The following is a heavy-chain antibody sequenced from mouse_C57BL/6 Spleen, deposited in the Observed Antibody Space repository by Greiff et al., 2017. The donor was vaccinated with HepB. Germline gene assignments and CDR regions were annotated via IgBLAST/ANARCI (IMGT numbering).Heavy chain of an antibody. D-gene: IGHD2-2*01. CDR2: IDPSDSYT. CDR3: ARSYGYDYYAMDY. Sequence: QVQLQQPGAELVMPGASVKLSCKASGYTFTSYWMHWVKPRPGQGLEWIGEIDPSDSYTNYNQKFKGKSTLTVDKSSSTAYMQLSSLTSEDSAVYYCARSYGYDYYAMDYWGQGTSVTVSS. V-gene: IGHV1-69*01. J-gene: IGHJ4*01. CDR1: GYTFTSYW.